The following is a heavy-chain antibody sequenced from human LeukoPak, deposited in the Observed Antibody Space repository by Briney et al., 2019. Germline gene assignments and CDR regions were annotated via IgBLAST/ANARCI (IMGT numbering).Heavy chain of an antibody. V-gene: IGHV4-39*01. CDR1: GGSLSSSSYY. J-gene: IGHJ5*02. Sequence: SETLSLTCTVSGGSLSSSSYYWGWIRQPPGKGLEWIGSIYYSGSTYYNPSLKSRVTISVDTSKNQFSLKLSSVTAADTAVYYCARRSPASRFDPWGQGTLVTVSS. CDR3: ARRSPASRFDP. D-gene: IGHD2-2*01. CDR2: IYYSGST.